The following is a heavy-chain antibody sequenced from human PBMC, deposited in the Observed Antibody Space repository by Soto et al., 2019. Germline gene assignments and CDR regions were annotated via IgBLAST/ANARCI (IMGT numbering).Heavy chain of an antibody. CDR2: ISNRGSP. CDR3: ARLTAGAV. D-gene: IGHD6-13*01. V-gene: IGHV4-31*03. J-gene: IGHJ4*02. Sequence: QVQLQESGPGLVKPSQTLSLTCTVSGGSISSGGYYWSWIRQHPGKGLEWIGYISNRGSPDYNPSLKRRVTISLDAPRNQFSLKLTSVTAADTAVYYCARLTAGAVWGRGTLVTVSS. CDR1: GGSISSGGYY.